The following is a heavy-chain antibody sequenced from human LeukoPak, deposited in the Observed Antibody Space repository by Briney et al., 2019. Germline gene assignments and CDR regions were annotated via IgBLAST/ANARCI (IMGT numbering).Heavy chain of an antibody. CDR1: GFTFSSYG. CDR3: ARERRGIAVAGFDY. Sequence: GGSLRLSCAASGFTFSSYGMHWVRQAPGKGLEWVAVIWYDGSNKYYADSVKGRFTISRDNSKNTLYLQMNSLRAEDTAEYYCARERRGIAVAGFDYWGQGTLVTVSS. V-gene: IGHV3-33*01. J-gene: IGHJ4*02. CDR2: IWYDGSNK. D-gene: IGHD6-19*01.